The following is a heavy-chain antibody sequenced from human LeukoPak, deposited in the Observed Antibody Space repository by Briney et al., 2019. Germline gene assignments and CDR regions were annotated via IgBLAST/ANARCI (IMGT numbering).Heavy chain of an antibody. V-gene: IGHV3-11*01. D-gene: IGHD1-26*01. CDR1: GFTFSDYY. CDR2: ISSSGSTI. Sequence: SGGSLRLSCAASGFTFSDYYMSWIRQAPGKGLEWVSYISSSGSTIYYADSVKGRFTISRDNAKNSLYLQMNSLRAEDTAVYYCARIMLSWREFDCWGQGTLVTVSS. CDR3: ARIMLSWREFDC. J-gene: IGHJ4*02.